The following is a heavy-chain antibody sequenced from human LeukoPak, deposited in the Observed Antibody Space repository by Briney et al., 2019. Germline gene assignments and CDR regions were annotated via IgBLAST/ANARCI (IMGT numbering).Heavy chain of an antibody. D-gene: IGHD3-9*01. CDR2: ISGSGGST. CDR1: GFSFSSYG. J-gene: IGHJ4*02. CDR3: ARGGGGNSDFLTTYTGASLSFDY. Sequence: GGSLRLSCAASGFSFSSYGMSWVRQAPGKGLEWVSTISGSGGSTYYADSVKGRFTISRDNSKNTLYLQMNSLGAEDTALYYCARGGGGNSDFLTTYTGASLSFDYWGQGALVTVSS. V-gene: IGHV3-23*01.